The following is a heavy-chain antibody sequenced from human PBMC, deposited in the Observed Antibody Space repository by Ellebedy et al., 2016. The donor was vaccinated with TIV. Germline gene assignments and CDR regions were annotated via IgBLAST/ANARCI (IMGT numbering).Heavy chain of an antibody. V-gene: IGHV1-2*02. CDR3: ARGLRYSAYTY. J-gene: IGHJ4*02. CDR1: GFGLSGYY. D-gene: IGHD5-18*01. CDR2: VNPNGGGT. Sequence: ASVKVSCKASGFGLSGYYIHWVRQSPGQGLEWMGWVNPNGGGTEYAQKFQGRVTMTWDTSTSAAYMEVNWPMSDDTAVYYCARGLRYSAYTYWGQGTLVTVSS.